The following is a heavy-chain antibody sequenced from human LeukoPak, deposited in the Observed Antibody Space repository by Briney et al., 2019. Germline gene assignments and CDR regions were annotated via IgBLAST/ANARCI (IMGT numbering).Heavy chain of an antibody. CDR1: GVPFSTYW. J-gene: IGHJ4*02. CDR2: INPDGRST. D-gene: IGHD3-10*01. V-gene: IGHV3-74*03. Sequence: GGALRLSCAASGVPFSTYWMHWVRQAPGKGLVWVSRINPDGRSTTYADSVKGRFTISRDNAKNTLYLQMNSLRVEDTAVYYCATGGLDSRYYFDNWGQGTLVTVSS. CDR3: ATGGLDSRYYFDN.